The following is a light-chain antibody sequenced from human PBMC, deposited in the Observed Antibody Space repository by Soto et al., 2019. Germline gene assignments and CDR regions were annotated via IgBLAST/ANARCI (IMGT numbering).Light chain of an antibody. CDR3: QQYGSSPLT. CDR2: GAS. CDR1: QSVSSS. J-gene: IGKJ1*01. V-gene: IGKV3-20*01. Sequence: EIVMTQSPATLSVSPGERATLSCRASQSVSSSLAWYQQKPGQAPRLLIFGASTRAAGFPDRFSGSGSGTDFTLTISRLEPEDFAVYYCQQYGSSPLTFGQGTKVDI.